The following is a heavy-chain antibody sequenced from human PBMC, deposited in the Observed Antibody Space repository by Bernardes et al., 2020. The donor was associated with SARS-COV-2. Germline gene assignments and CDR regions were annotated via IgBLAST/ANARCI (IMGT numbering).Heavy chain of an antibody. Sequence: GSLRLSCAASGFSFSHAWMSWVRQAPGKGLEWIGRIKSNSDGGTTDYAAPVEGRFYISRDDSKNMLYLQMNSLKTEDTALYYCTAMDAWGQGTTVTVSS. CDR3: TAMDA. CDR1: GFSFSHAW. J-gene: IGHJ6*02. CDR2: IKSNSDGGTT. V-gene: IGHV3-15*01.